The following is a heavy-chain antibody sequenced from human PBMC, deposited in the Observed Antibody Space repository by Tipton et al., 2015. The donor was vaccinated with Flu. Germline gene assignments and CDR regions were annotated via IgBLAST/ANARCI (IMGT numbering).Heavy chain of an antibody. V-gene: IGHV5-51*03. CDR2: IYPGDPDT. Sequence: VQLVQSGAEVKKPGESLKISCKGSGYSFTSYWIGWVRQMPGKGLERKVIIYPGDPDTRYSPSFQGQVTISADKSISTAYLQWSSLKASDTAMYYCARVDGDKGSHFQHWGQGTLVTVAS. CDR3: ARVDGDKGSHFQH. J-gene: IGHJ1*01. D-gene: IGHD4-17*01. CDR1: GYSFTSYW.